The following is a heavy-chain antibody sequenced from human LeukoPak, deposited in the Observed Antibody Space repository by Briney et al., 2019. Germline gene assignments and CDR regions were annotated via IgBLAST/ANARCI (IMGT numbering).Heavy chain of an antibody. D-gene: IGHD3-3*01. CDR1: GFTFSTYA. CDR3: AKPTIFGVVTRGYFQY. J-gene: IGHJ1*01. V-gene: IGHV3-23*01. CDR2: ISGSGGST. Sequence: PGGSLRLSCAASGFTFSTYAMSWVRQTPEKGLEWVSAISGSGGSTYYADSVKGRFTISRDSSKNTLYLQMNSLGAEDTAVYYCAKPTIFGVVTRGYFQYWGQGTLVTVSS.